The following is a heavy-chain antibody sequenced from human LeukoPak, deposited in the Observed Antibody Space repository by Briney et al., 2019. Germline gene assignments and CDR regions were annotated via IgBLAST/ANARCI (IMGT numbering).Heavy chain of an antibody. CDR1: GGSVSSGSYY. CDR2: IYYSGST. CDR3: AREAGIAVAGTGVGTFDY. J-gene: IGHJ4*02. Sequence: PSETLSLTCTVSGGSVSSGSYYWSWIRQPPGKGLEWIGYIYYSGSTNYNPSLKSRVTISVDTSKNQFSLKLSSVTAADTAVYYCAREAGIAVAGTGVGTFDYWGQGTLVTVSS. D-gene: IGHD6-13*01. V-gene: IGHV4-61*01.